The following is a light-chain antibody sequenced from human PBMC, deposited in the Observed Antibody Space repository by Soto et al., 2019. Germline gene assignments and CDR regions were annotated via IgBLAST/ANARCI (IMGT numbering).Light chain of an antibody. J-gene: IGLJ3*02. Sequence: QSALTQPASVSGSPGQSITISCTGPSSDVGDYNYVSWYQQHPGKAPKVMIYDVSNRPSGVSNRFSGSKSGNTASLTISGLQAEDEGDYYCSSYTSSSTRVFGGGTKLTVL. CDR1: SSDVGDYNY. CDR3: SSYTSSSTRV. CDR2: DVS. V-gene: IGLV2-14*01.